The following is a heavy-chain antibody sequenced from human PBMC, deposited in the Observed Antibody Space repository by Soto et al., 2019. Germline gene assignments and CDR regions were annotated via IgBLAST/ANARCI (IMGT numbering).Heavy chain of an antibody. J-gene: IGHJ5*02. CDR1: GGSVSSGSYY. D-gene: IGHD2-15*01. CDR2: IYYSGST. Sequence: TLSLTCTVSGGSVSSGSYYWSWIRQPPGKGLEWIGYIYYSGSTNYNPSLKSRVTISVDTSKNQFSLKLSSVTAADTAVYYCARDHPGYCSGGSCYSGWLDPWGQGTLVTVSS. V-gene: IGHV4-61*01. CDR3: ARDHPGYCSGGSCYSGWLDP.